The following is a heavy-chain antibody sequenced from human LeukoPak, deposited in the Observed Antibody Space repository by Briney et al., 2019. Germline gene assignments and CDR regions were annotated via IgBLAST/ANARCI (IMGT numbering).Heavy chain of an antibody. V-gene: IGHV1-2*02. CDR3: ARVVAVAGTTFAFDI. D-gene: IGHD6-19*01. J-gene: IGHJ3*02. CDR2: INPNSGGT. CDR1: GYTFTGYY. Sequence: GASVKVSCKASGYTFTGYYMHWVRQAPGQGLEWMGWINPNSGGTNYAQKFQDRVTMTRDTSISTAYMELSRLRSDDTAVYYCARVVAVAGTTFAFDIWGQGTMVTVSS.